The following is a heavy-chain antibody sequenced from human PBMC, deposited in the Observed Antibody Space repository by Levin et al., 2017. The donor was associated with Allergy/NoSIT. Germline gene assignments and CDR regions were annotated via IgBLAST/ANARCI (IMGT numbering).Heavy chain of an antibody. Sequence: GESLKISCAASGFTFSDYSMNWVRQAPGKGLEWVSSISTSSNYIYYADSVKGRFSISRDNAKNSLFLQMSSLRAEDTAVYYCARLSLNAFDIWGQGTMVAASS. CDR3: ARLSLNAFDI. J-gene: IGHJ3*02. CDR1: GFTFSDYS. D-gene: IGHD2-8*01. CDR2: ISTSSNYI. V-gene: IGHV3-21*01.